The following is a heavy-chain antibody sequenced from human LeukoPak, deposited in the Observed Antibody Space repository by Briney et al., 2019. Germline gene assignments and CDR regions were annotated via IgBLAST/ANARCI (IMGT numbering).Heavy chain of an antibody. CDR3: ARTASGYYLFDY. D-gene: IGHD3-22*01. CDR1: GGSIRSGSYY. J-gene: IGHJ4*02. CDR2: MYTSGTT. V-gene: IGHV4-61*02. Sequence: PSETLSLTCTVSGGSIRSGSYYRNWIRQHAGKGLEWIGRMYTSGTTNYNPSLKSRVTISVDTSKNQFSLKLSSVTAADTAVYYCARTASGYYLFDYWGQGTLVTVSS.